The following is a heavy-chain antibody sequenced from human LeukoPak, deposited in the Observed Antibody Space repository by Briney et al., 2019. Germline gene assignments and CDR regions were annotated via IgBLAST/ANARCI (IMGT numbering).Heavy chain of an antibody. CDR1: GVSFSGYY. CDR2: INHSGST. J-gene: IGHJ3*02. Sequence: SETLSLTCAVSGVSFSGYYWSWVRQPPGKGLEWVGEINHSGSTNYNPSLKSRVTISVDTSKNQFSLKLSSVTAADTAVYYCAREMLGEDAFDIWGQGTMVTVSS. V-gene: IGHV4-34*01. D-gene: IGHD3-10*02. CDR3: AREMLGEDAFDI.